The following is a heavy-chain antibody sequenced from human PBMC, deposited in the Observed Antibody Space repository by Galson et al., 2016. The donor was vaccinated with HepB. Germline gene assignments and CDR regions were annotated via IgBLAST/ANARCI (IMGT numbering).Heavy chain of an antibody. CDR2: ISYDGRHE. CDR1: GFAFSDYA. CDR3: ARDRYRAAGLSDF. V-gene: IGHV3-30*04. J-gene: IGHJ4*02. D-gene: IGHD2-2*01. Sequence: SLRLSCAGSGFAFSDYAVHWVRQAPGKGLEWVSVISYDGRHENYADFVKGRFTVSRDTSQRTVSLHMTSLTPDDSAVYFCARDRYRAAGLSDFWGPGTLVIVSS.